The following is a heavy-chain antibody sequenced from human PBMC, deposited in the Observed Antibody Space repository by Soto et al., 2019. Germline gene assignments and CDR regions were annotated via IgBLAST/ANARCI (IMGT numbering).Heavy chain of an antibody. CDR1: GFTFSAYA. CDR3: ASLGVGDWANYYSNSGMDV. CDR2: VTDNGGST. V-gene: IGHV3-23*01. J-gene: IGHJ6*02. D-gene: IGHD2-21*01. Sequence: EVQLLESGGGFVQPGGSLRLSCAATGFTFSAYAMTWVRQAPGKGLEWVSAVTDNGGSTYSVDSVKGRFTISRDKSKNTLFLQMNSLRAEDTAVYYCASLGVGDWANYYSNSGMDVWGQGTTVTVSS.